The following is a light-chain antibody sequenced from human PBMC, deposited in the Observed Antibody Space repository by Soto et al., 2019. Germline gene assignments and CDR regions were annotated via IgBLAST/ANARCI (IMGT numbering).Light chain of an antibody. CDR1: QSINIW. Sequence: DIQMTQSPSTLSASVGDRVTVTCRASQSINIWLAWYQQKPGKAPKLLVYDASSLQSAVPSRFSGSGSGTEFTLTITSLQPVDFATYYCQQYSIYPWTFGQGTKVDI. CDR2: DAS. J-gene: IGKJ1*01. V-gene: IGKV1-5*01. CDR3: QQYSIYPWT.